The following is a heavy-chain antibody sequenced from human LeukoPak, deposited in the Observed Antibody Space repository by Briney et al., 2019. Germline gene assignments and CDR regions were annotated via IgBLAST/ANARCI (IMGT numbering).Heavy chain of an antibody. CDR1: GYSISSGYY. J-gene: IGHJ5*02. CDR3: ARARAFVWGSYRYIPYYFDP. D-gene: IGHD3-16*02. CDR2: IYHSGST. V-gene: IGHV4-38-2*02. Sequence: SETLSLTCSVSGYSISSGYYWGCIRQPPGKGLEWIASIYHSGSTYYNPSLKSRLTLLVDTSKNQFSLNLRSVAAADTAVYFCARARAFVWGSYRYIPYYFDPWGQGTLVTVSS.